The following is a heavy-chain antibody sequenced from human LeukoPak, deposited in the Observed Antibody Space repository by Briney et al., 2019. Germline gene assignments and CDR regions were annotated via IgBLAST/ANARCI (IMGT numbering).Heavy chain of an antibody. Sequence: ASVKVSCKASGYTFTSYDINWVRQATGQGLEWMGWMNPNSGNTGYAQEFQGRVTTTRNTSISTAYMELSSLRSEDTAVYYCARGGVSWKLIWDYWGQGTLVTVSS. D-gene: IGHD1-1*01. CDR1: GYTFTSYD. CDR2: MNPNSGNT. V-gene: IGHV1-8*01. CDR3: ARGGVSWKLIWDY. J-gene: IGHJ4*02.